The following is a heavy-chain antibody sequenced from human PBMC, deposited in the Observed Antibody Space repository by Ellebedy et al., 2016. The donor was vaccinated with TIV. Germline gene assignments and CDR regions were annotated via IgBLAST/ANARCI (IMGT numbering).Heavy chain of an antibody. V-gene: IGHV1-46*01. Sequence: AASVKVSCKASGYTFTSYYMHWVRQAPGQGLEWMGIINPSGGSTSYAQKFQGRVTMTRDTSTSTVYMELSSLRSEDTAVYYCARLYSDGGNSVWFDPWGQGTLVTVSS. CDR1: GYTFTSYY. CDR3: ARLYSDGGNSVWFDP. J-gene: IGHJ5*02. D-gene: IGHD4-23*01. CDR2: INPSGGST.